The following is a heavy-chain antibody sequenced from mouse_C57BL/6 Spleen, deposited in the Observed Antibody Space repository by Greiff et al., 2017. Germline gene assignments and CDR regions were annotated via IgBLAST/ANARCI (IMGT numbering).Heavy chain of an antibody. D-gene: IGHD1-1*01. CDR2: ISNGGGST. J-gene: IGHJ4*01. V-gene: IGHV5-12*01. CDR1: GFTFSDYY. Sequence: EVMLVESGGGLVQPGGSLKLSCAASGFTFSDYYMYWVRQTPEKRLEWVAYISNGGGSTYYPDTVKGRFTISRDNAKNTLYLQMSRLKSEDTAMYYCARDYYYGVYAMDYWGQGTSVTVSS. CDR3: ARDYYYGVYAMDY.